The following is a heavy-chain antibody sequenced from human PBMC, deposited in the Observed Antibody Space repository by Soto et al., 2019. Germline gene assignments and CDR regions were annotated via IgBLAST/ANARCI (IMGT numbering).Heavy chain of an antibody. V-gene: IGHV3-23*01. D-gene: IGHD3-22*01. Sequence: GGSLRLSCAASRFTFSDYAMSWVRQAPGKGLEWVSTISGSGTNTFYADSVKGRFTFSRYNSNNTLFLQMNILRAEDTAVFYCANHYYDSSGYYPVLNYWGQGTLVTVSS. CDR3: ANHYYDSSGYYPVLNY. CDR1: RFTFSDYA. J-gene: IGHJ4*02. CDR2: ISGSGTNT.